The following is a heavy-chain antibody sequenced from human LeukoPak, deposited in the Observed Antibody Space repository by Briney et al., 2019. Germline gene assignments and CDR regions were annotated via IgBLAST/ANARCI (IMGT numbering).Heavy chain of an antibody. CDR1: GGSFSGYY. CDR3: ASIPWNATVTSFDY. D-gene: IGHD4-17*01. J-gene: IGHJ4*02. CDR2: INHSGST. V-gene: IGHV4-34*01. Sequence: SETLSLTCAVYGGSFSGYYWSWIRQPPGKGLEWIGEINHSGSTNYNPSLKSRVTISVDTSKNQFSLKLSSVTAADTAVYYCASIPWNATVTSFDYWGQGTLVTVSS.